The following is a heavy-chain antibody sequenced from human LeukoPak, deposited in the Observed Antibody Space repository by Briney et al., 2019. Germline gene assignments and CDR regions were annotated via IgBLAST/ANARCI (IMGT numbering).Heavy chain of an antibody. Sequence: SETLSLTCAVYGGSFSGYYWSWIRQPPGKGLEWIGEINHSGSTNYNPSLKSRVTISVDTSKNQFSLKLSSVTAADTAVYYCASPYCSSTRCLNRLAGYWGQGTLVTVSS. V-gene: IGHV4-34*01. J-gene: IGHJ4*02. CDR2: INHSGST. CDR3: ASPYCSSTRCLNRLAGY. D-gene: IGHD2-2*01. CDR1: GGSFSGYY.